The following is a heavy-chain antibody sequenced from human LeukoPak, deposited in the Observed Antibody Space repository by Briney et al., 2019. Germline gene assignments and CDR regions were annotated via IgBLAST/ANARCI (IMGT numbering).Heavy chain of an antibody. J-gene: IGHJ1*01. CDR3: AGGGVGTNDEYFQQ. CDR1: GVSISSDY. Sequence: SETLSLTCTVSGVSISSDYWSWIRQPPGKGLEWIGYMYYSGSSNYNPSLKSRVTISVDTSKSQFSLKLSSVTAADTAVYYCAGGGVGTNDEYFQQWGQGTLVTVSS. CDR2: MYYSGSS. V-gene: IGHV4-59*01. D-gene: IGHD1-26*01.